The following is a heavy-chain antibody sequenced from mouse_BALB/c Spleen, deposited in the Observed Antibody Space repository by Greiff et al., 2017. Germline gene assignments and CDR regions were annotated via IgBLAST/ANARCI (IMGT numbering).Heavy chain of an antibody. V-gene: IGHV5-15*02. CDR3: ARAAYYRYDVYFDY. CDR1: GFTFSDYG. CDR2: ISNLAYSI. D-gene: IGHD2-14*01. J-gene: IGHJ2*01. Sequence: EVQRVESGGGLVQPGGSRKLSCAASGFTFSDYGMAWVRQAPGKGPEWVAFISNLAYSIYYADTVTGRFTISRENAKNTLYLEMSSLRSEDTAMYYCARAAYYRYDVYFDYWGQGTTLTVSS.